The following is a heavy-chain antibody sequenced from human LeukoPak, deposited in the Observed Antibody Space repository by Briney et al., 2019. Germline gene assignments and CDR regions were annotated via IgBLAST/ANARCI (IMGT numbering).Heavy chain of an antibody. Sequence: PGGSLRLSCAASGFTFSSYAMHWVRQAPGKGLEWVAVISYDGSNKYYADSVKGRFTISRDNSKNTLYLQMNSLRAEDTAMYYCARDLIAVAGNNYWGQGTLVTVSS. J-gene: IGHJ4*02. CDR2: ISYDGSNK. CDR3: ARDLIAVAGNNY. CDR1: GFTFSSYA. V-gene: IGHV3-30-3*01. D-gene: IGHD6-19*01.